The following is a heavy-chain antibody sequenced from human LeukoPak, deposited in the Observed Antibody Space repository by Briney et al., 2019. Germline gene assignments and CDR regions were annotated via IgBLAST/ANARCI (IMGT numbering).Heavy chain of an antibody. CDR2: MNPNSGNT. CDR3: ATSTNVLRYFDWSKREHDAFDI. Sequence: ASVKVSCKASGYTFTSYDINWVRQATGQGLEWMGWMNPNSGNTGYAQKFQGRVTITKNTSISTAYMELSSLRSEDTAVYYCATSTNVLRYFDWSKREHDAFDIWGQGTMVTVSS. V-gene: IGHV1-8*03. D-gene: IGHD3-9*01. J-gene: IGHJ3*02. CDR1: GYTFTSYD.